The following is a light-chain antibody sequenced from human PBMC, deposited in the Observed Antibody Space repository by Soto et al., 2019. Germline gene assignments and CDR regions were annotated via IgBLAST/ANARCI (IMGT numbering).Light chain of an antibody. CDR1: QSISSW. V-gene: IGKV1-5*01. J-gene: IGKJ1*01. CDR2: DAS. CDR3: QQYNSYSQT. Sequence: DIQMTQSPSTLSASVGDRVTITCRASQSISSWLAWYQQKPGKAPKLLIYDASRLASGFPSRFIGNGSGTEFTLTISSLQPDDFATYYCQQYNSYSQTFGQGTKVEIK.